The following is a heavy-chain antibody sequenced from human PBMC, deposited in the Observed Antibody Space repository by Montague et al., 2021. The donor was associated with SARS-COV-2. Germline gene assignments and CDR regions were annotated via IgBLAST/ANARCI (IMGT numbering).Heavy chain of an antibody. J-gene: IGHJ5*02. Sequence: SETLSLTCAVSGDSFSNFYWSWIRQPPGKGLEWIGEINHSGFTDYIPSLESRVTISLDTSKNQFSLKLNSVTAADTAVYYCASAYCGGDCHVGPWGQGILVTVSS. CDR2: INHSGFT. V-gene: IGHV4-34*01. D-gene: IGHD2-21*02. CDR3: ASAYCGGDCHVGP. CDR1: GDSFSNFY.